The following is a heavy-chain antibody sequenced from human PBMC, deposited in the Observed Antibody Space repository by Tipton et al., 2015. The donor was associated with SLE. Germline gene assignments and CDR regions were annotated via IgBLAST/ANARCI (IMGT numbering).Heavy chain of an antibody. Sequence: TLSLTCTVSGGSISSSSTYYWGWIRQPPGKGLEWIGSIYYSGSTYYNPSLKSRVTISLDTSKNQFSLKLRSVTAADTAVYYCATGFMEWLYSRGYFDSWGQGILVTVSS. CDR3: ATGFMEWLYSRGYFDS. CDR1: GGSISSSSTYY. V-gene: IGHV4-39*07. D-gene: IGHD3-3*01. CDR2: IYYSGST. J-gene: IGHJ4*02.